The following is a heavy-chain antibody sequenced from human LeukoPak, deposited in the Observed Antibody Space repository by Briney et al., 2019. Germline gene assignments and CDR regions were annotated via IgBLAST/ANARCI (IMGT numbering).Heavy chain of an antibody. CDR3: ASRGYSGYDFGGHAFDI. Sequence: GESLKISCKGSGYSFTSYWIGWVRQMPGKGLEWVGIIYPGDSDTRYSPSFQGQVTISADKSISTAFLQWSSLKASDTAMYYCASRGYSGYDFGGHAFDIWGQGTMVTVSS. D-gene: IGHD5-12*01. J-gene: IGHJ3*02. V-gene: IGHV5-51*01. CDR1: GYSFTSYW. CDR2: IYPGDSDT.